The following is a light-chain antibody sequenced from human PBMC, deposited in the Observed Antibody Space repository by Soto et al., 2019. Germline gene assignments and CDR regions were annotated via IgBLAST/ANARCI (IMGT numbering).Light chain of an antibody. Sequence: QSALTQPASVSGSPGQTIAISCTGTSSDVGGYNYVSWYQQHPGKAPKLLINDVSNRPSGVSSRFSGSKSGNTASLTISGLQAQDEAAYYCSSYTISSTYVFGTGTKLTVL. CDR1: SSDVGGYNY. V-gene: IGLV2-14*01. CDR2: DVS. J-gene: IGLJ1*01. CDR3: SSYTISSTYV.